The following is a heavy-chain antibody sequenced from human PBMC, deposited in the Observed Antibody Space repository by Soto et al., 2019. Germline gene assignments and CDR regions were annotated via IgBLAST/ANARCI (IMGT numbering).Heavy chain of an antibody. CDR1: GFTFSSYA. V-gene: IGHV3-23*01. CDR2: ISGSGGST. D-gene: IGHD4-17*01. J-gene: IGHJ4*02. CDR3: AGDTVTGTTIFDY. Sequence: WGSLRLSCAASGFTFSSYAMSWVRQAPGKGLEWVSAISGSGGSTYYADSVKGRFTISRDNSKNTLYLQMNSLRAEDTAVYYCAGDTVTGTTIFDYWGQGTLVTVSS.